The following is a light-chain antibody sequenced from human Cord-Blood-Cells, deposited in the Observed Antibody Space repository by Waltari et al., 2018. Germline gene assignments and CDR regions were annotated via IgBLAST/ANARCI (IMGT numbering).Light chain of an antibody. V-gene: IGKV3-15*01. J-gene: IGKJ2*01. CDR2: GAS. CDR1: QIVSSN. CDR3: QQYNNWPPYT. Sequence: EILMTQSPATLSVSPGESATLSCRASQIVSSNLAWYQQKPGQAPRLLIYGASTRATGIPARFSGSGSGTEFTLTISSLQSEDFAVYYCQQYNNWPPYTFGQGTKLEIK.